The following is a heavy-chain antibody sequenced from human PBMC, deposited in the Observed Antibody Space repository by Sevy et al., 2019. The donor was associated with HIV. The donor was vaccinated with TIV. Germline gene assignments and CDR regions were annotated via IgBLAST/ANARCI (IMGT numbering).Heavy chain of an antibody. CDR1: GFTFSDYY. D-gene: IGHD3-3*01. J-gene: IGHJ5*02. V-gene: IGHV3-11*06. CDR2: ISSSSSYT. Sequence: GGSLRLSCAASGFTFSDYYMSWIRQAPGKGLEWVSYISSSSSYTNYADSVKGRFTISRDNAKNSLYLQMNSLRAEDTAVYYCARGHGMGRLLEWINNWFDPWGQGTLVTVSS. CDR3: ARGHGMGRLLEWINNWFDP.